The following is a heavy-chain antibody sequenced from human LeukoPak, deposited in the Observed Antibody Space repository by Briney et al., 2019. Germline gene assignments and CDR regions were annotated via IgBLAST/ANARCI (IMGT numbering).Heavy chain of an antibody. CDR3: AKDVRYSNTWFPFGY. CDR1: GFTFSSFA. CDR2: ISGSGGNT. D-gene: IGHD6-13*01. Sequence: GGSLRLSCAASGFTFSSFAMSWVRQAPGKGLEWVSGISGSGGNTYYADSVKGRFTISRDNSKNTLYLQMNSLRADDTAEYYCAKDVRYSNTWFPFGYWGQGTLVTVSS. J-gene: IGHJ4*02. V-gene: IGHV3-23*01.